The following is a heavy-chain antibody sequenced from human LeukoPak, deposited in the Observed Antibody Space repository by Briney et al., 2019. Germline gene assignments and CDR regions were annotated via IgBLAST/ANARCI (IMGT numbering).Heavy chain of an antibody. D-gene: IGHD3-9*01. V-gene: IGHV1-46*01. CDR2: INPSGGST. J-gene: IGHJ4*02. CDR3: ARDGDYDILTGTYYFDY. Sequence: GASVKVSCKASGYTFTSYYMHWVRQAPGQGLEWMGIINPSGGSTSYAQKFQGRVTMTRDTSTSTVYMELSSLRSEDTAAYYCARDGDYDILTGTYYFDYWGQGTLATVSS. CDR1: GYTFTSYY.